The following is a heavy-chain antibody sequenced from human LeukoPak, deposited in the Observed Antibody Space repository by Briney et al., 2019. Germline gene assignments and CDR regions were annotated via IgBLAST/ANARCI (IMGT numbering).Heavy chain of an antibody. Sequence: KSGGSLRLSCAASGFTFSSYSTNWVRQAPGKGLEWVSSISSSSSYIYYADSVKGRFTISRDNAKSSLYLQMNSLRAEDTAVYYCARALQIAMAFDNWGQGTLVTVSS. D-gene: IGHD6-19*01. CDR3: ARALQIAMAFDN. CDR2: ISSSSSYI. CDR1: GFTFSSYS. J-gene: IGHJ4*02. V-gene: IGHV3-21*01.